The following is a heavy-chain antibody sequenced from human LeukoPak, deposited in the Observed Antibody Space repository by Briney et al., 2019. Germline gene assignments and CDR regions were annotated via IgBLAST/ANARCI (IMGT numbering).Heavy chain of an antibody. D-gene: IGHD3-10*01. CDR1: GFAVSSNY. J-gene: IGHJ3*02. CDR2: IYSGGST. CDR3: ARERIRGQAFDI. V-gene: IGHV3-66*01. Sequence: PGGSLRLSCAASGFAVSSNYMKWVRQSPGKGLERVSVIYSGGSTYYADSVKGRFTISRDNSKNTLYLQMNSLRAEDTAVYYCARERIRGQAFDIWGQGTMVTVSS.